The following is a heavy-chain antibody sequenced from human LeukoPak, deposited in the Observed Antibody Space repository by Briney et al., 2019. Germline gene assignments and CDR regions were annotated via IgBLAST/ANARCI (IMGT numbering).Heavy chain of an antibody. CDR1: GGSFSGYY. CDR2: INHSGST. V-gene: IGHV4-34*01. J-gene: IGHJ6*02. CDR3: ARSVGWYSYGYYYYYGMDV. D-gene: IGHD5-18*01. Sequence: SETLSLTCAVYGGSFSGYYWSWIRQPPGKGLEWIGEINHSGSTNYNPSLKSRVTISVDTSKNQFSLKLSSVTAADTAVYYCARSVGWYSYGYYYYYGMDVWGQGTTVTVSS.